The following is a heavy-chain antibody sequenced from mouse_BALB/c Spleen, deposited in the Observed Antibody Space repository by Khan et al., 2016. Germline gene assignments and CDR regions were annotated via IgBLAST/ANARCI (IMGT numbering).Heavy chain of an antibody. J-gene: IGHJ3*01. CDR3: ARDWFAY. CDR1: GCTFTDYY. Sequence: EVELVESGGGLVQPGGSLRLSCATSGCTFTDYYMSWVRQPPGKALEWLGFIRNKANGYTTEYSASVKGRFTISRDNSQSILYLQMNTLRAEDSATYYCARDWFAYWGQGTLVTVSA. CDR2: IRNKANGYTT. V-gene: IGHV7-3*02.